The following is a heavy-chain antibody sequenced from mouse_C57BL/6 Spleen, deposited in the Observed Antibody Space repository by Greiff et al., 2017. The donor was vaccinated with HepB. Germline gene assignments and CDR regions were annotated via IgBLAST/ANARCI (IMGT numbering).Heavy chain of an antibody. CDR2: IHPNSGST. V-gene: IGHV1-64*01. CDR3: ARDYDYDGGAWFAY. J-gene: IGHJ3*01. CDR1: GYTFTSYW. Sequence: QVQLQQPGAELVKPGASVKLSCKASGYTFTSYWMHWVKQRPGQGLEWIGMIHPNSGSTNYNEKFMSKATLTVDKSSSTAYMQLSSLTSEDSAVYYSARDYDYDGGAWFAYWGQGTLVTVSA. D-gene: IGHD2-4*01.